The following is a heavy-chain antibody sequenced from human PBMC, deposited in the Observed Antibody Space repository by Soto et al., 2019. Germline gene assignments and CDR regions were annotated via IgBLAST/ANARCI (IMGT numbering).Heavy chain of an antibody. D-gene: IGHD6-19*01. J-gene: IGHJ4*02. V-gene: IGHV1-3*05. Sequence: QVQLVQSGAEEKKPGASVKVSCKASGYTFTSYAMHWVRQAPGQRPEWMGWINAGNGNTKYSQKFQSRVTITRDTSASTAYMELSSLRSEDTAGYYCARAVAVPADFDYWGQGTLVPVSS. CDR1: GYTFTSYA. CDR2: INAGNGNT. CDR3: ARAVAVPADFDY.